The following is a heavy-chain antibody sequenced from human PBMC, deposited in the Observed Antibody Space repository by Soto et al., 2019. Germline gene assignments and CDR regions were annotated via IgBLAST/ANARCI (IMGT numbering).Heavy chain of an antibody. CDR1: GFTFSSYW. D-gene: IGHD3-3*01. CDR2: INSDGSST. CDR3: ARGITIFGVVQGFDY. Sequence: EVQLVESGGGLVQPGGSLRLSCAASGFTFSSYWMHWVRQAPGKGLVWVSRINSDGSSTSYADSVKGRFTISRDNAKNTLDLQMNSLRADDTAVYYCARGITIFGVVQGFDYWGQGTLVTVSS. J-gene: IGHJ4*02. V-gene: IGHV3-74*01.